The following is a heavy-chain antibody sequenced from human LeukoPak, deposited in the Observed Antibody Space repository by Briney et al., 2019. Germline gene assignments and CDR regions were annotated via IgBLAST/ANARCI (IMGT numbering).Heavy chain of an antibody. J-gene: IGHJ6*04. CDR1: GDIFRTFA. CDR2: IVPIFGAT. Sequence: SVKVSCKASGDIFRTFAITWVRQAPGQGLELMGGIVPIFGATKYAQKFQGRLTISADESTSTAYVELSSLRSEDTAVYFCAKGHGSGWYAEQYYFYSMDLWGKGTTVTVSS. V-gene: IGHV1-69*01. CDR3: AKGHGSGWYAEQYYFYSMDL. D-gene: IGHD6-19*01.